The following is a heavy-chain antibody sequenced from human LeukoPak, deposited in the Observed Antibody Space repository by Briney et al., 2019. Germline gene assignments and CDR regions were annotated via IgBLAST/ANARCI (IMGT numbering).Heavy chain of an antibody. CDR2: ISYDGSNK. CDR1: GFTFSSYA. D-gene: IGHD1-26*01. J-gene: IGHJ4*02. CDR3: ARDRVGATDYFDY. Sequence: GGSLRLSCAASGFTFSSYAMHWVRQAPGKGLEWVAVISYDGSNKYYADSVKGRFTISRDNSKNTLYLQMNSLRAEDTAVNYCARDRVGATDYFDYWGQGTLVTVSS. V-gene: IGHV3-30-3*01.